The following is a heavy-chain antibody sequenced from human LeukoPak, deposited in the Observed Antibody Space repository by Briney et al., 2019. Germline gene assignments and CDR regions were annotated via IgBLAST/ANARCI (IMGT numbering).Heavy chain of an antibody. CDR3: ARLDQEICGGDCHYFDY. V-gene: IGHV4-59*08. CDR1: GGSLSSYY. CDR2: IYYSGST. J-gene: IGHJ4*02. Sequence: SETLSLTCTVSGGSLSSYYWSWIRQPPGKGLEWIGYIYYSGSTNYNPSLKSGVTISVDTSKNQFSLKHSSVTAADTAVYYCARLDQEICGGDCHYFDYWGQGTLVTVSS. D-gene: IGHD2-21*02.